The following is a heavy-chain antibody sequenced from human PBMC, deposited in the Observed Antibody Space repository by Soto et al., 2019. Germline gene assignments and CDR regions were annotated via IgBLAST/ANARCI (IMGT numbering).Heavy chain of an antibody. Sequence: NPSETLSLTCTVSSGSISGYFWSWIRQPPGKELELIAYIHYTGSSYYNPSLKSRVTISIDTSKNQFSLKLSSVSDADTAVYYCAKVGRIAAAGTWFDPWGQGTLVTVSS. J-gene: IGHJ5*02. V-gene: IGHV4-59*01. CDR2: IHYTGSS. D-gene: IGHD6-13*01. CDR3: AKVGRIAAAGTWFDP. CDR1: SGSISGYF.